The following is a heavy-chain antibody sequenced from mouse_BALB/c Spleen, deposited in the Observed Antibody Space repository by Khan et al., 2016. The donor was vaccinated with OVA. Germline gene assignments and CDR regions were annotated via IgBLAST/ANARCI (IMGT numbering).Heavy chain of an antibody. CDR3: VRDGAYQRNDGWCAY. Sequence: QVQLQQSGAELARPGASVKMSCKASGYTFTSYTIHWIKLRPGQGLEWIGYINPSNGYTNYNQKFKDKATLTADKSSTTAYMELSSLTSDDSALYNCVRDGAYQRNDGWCAYWGQGTLVTVSA. CDR1: GYTFTSYT. V-gene: IGHV1-4*01. CDR2: INPSNGYT. J-gene: IGHJ3*01. D-gene: IGHD2-14*01.